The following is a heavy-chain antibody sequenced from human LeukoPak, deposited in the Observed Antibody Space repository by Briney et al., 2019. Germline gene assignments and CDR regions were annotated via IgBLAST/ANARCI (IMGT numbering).Heavy chain of an antibody. CDR3: AKDPVDYGDSWYFDL. CDR1: GFTFSSYS. J-gene: IGHJ2*01. V-gene: IGHV3-21*04. CDR2: ISSSSSYI. D-gene: IGHD4-17*01. Sequence: PGGSLRLSCAASGFTFSSYSMKWVRQAPGKGLGWVSSISSSSSYIYYADSVKGRFTTSRDNAKNSLYLQMNSLRAEDTAVYSCAKDPVDYGDSWYFDLWGRGTLVTVSS.